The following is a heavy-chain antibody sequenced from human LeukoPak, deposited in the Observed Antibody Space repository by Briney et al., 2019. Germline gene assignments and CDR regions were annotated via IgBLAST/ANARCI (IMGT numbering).Heavy chain of an antibody. Sequence: GGSLRLSCAASGFTFISYGMHWVRQAPGKGLEWVAVIWYDGSNKYYADSVKGRFTISRDNSKNTLYLQMNSLRAEDTAVYYCARQVVVAATTWFDPWGQGTLVTVSS. CDR1: GFTFISYG. CDR2: IWYDGSNK. V-gene: IGHV3-33*01. D-gene: IGHD2-15*01. J-gene: IGHJ5*02. CDR3: ARQVVVAATTWFDP.